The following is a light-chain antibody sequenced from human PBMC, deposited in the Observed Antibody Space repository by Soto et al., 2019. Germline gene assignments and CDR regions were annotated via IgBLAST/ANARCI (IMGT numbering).Light chain of an antibody. Sequence: DIVMTQSPVSLPVTPGESASISSRSSQTLLYRNGNNYLNWYLQKPGQSPQLLIFLASTRASGVPDRISGSGSGTDFTLRISRVEAEDVGVYYCMQALQSPATFGGGTKVEIK. CDR3: MQALQSPAT. CDR2: LAS. J-gene: IGKJ4*01. V-gene: IGKV2-28*01. CDR1: QTLLYRNGNNY.